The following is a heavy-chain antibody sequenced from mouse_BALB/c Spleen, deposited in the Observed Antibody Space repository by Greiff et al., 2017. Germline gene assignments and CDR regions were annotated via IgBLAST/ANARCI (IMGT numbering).Heavy chain of an antibody. CDR3: ARSTVVAYYYAMDY. CDR1: GYSFTGYF. CDR2: INPYNGDT. V-gene: IGHV1-20*02. J-gene: IGHJ4*01. D-gene: IGHD1-1*01. Sequence: VQLKQSGPELVKPGASVKISCKASGYSFTGYFMNWVMQSHGKSLEWIGRINPYNGDTFYNQKFKGKATLTVDKSSSTAHMELRSLASEDSAVYYCARSTVVAYYYAMDYWGQGTSVTVSS.